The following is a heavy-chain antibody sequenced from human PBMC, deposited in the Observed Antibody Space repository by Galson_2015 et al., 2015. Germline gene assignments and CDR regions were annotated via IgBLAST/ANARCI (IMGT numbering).Heavy chain of an antibody. CDR2: IKQDGSEK. CDR3: ARGTYYYDSSAEALDY. CDR1: GFTFSSYW. J-gene: IGHJ4*02. V-gene: IGHV3-7*01. Sequence: SLRLSCAASGFTFSSYWMSWVRQAPGKGLEWVANIKQDGSEKYYVDSVKGRFTISRDNAKNSLYLQMNSLRAEDTAVYYCARGTYYYDSSAEALDYGGQGTLVPVSS. D-gene: IGHD3-22*01.